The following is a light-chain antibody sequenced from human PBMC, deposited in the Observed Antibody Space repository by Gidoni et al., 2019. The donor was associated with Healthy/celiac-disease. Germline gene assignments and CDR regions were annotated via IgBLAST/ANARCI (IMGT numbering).Light chain of an antibody. Sequence: IQLTHSPSSLSASVGDRVTITCRPSQSISSYLNWYQQKPGKAPKLLIYAASSLQSGVPSRFSGSGSGTDFTLTISSLQPEDFANYYCQQSYSTPLTFGGGTKVEIK. CDR3: QQSYSTPLT. CDR1: QSISSY. J-gene: IGKJ4*01. V-gene: IGKV1-39*01. CDR2: AAS.